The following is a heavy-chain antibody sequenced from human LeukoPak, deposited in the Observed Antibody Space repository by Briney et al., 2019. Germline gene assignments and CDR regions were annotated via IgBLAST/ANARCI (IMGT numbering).Heavy chain of an antibody. CDR2: IRYDGSNK. J-gene: IGHJ4*02. Sequence: GGSLRLSCAASGFTFSSYGMHWVRQAPGKGLEWVAFIRYDGSNKYYADSVKGRFTISRDNSKNTLYLQMNSLRAEDTAVYYCANGAYRQQLVWGQGTLVTVSS. CDR1: GFTFSSYG. D-gene: IGHD6-13*01. CDR3: ANGAYRQQLV. V-gene: IGHV3-30*02.